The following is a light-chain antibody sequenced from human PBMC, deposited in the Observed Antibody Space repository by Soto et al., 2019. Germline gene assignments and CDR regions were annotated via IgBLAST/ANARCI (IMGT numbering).Light chain of an antibody. CDR3: QQTYSTPWT. CDR2: DAA. J-gene: IGKJ1*01. V-gene: IGKV1-39*01. Sequence: IQLTQSPSSLSASVGDRVTITCRASQGISSYLAWYQQKPGKAPRLLIHDAASLQSGVPSRFSGSGSGTDFALTINSLQPEDFATIYCQQTYSTPWTFGQGTRVEIK. CDR1: QGISSY.